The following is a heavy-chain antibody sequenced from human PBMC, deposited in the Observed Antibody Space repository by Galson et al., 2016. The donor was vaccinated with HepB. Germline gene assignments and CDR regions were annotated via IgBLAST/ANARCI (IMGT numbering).Heavy chain of an antibody. Sequence: PALVKPTQTLTLTCIFSGFSLSTTGVGVGWMRQPPGKTPEWLAHIYWDGDERYSPSLKSRLTITKDTSKNRVVLTMTNMDPVDTATYYCVHIVHSGSYYYFAYWGQGTLVTVSS. D-gene: IGHD1-26*01. CDR2: IYWDGDE. CDR1: GFSLSTTGVG. J-gene: IGHJ4*02. CDR3: VHIVHSGSYYYFAY. V-gene: IGHV2-5*02.